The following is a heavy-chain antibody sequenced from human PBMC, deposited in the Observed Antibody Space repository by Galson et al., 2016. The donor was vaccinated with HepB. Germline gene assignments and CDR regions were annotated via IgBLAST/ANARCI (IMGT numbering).Heavy chain of an antibody. J-gene: IGHJ4*02. CDR2: IGGSGAST. Sequence: SLRLSCAASGFTFSSYWMSWVRQAPGKGLEWVSTIGGSGASTYYADSVKGRFTVSRDNSKNTLYLQMNSLRAEDTAVYYCAKDRPDRISIFAVFIIGDYWGQGTLVTVSS. D-gene: IGHD3-3*01. V-gene: IGHV3-23*01. CDR1: GFTFSSYW. CDR3: AKDRPDRISIFAVFIIGDY.